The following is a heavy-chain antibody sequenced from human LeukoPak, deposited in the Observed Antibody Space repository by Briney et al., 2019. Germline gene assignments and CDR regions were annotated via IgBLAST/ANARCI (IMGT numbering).Heavy chain of an antibody. J-gene: IGHJ4*02. CDR2: INPSGGST. CDR3: ARSNNYYESSGYYAKSRRDFDY. Sequence: ASVKLSCKSSGYTFTSYYMHWVRQAPGQGLEWMGIINPSGGSTSYAQKFQGRVTMTRATSTSTVYMELSSLRSEDTAVYYCARSNNYYESSGYYAKSRRDFDYWGQGTLVTVS. CDR1: GYTFTSYY. V-gene: IGHV1-46*01. D-gene: IGHD3-22*01.